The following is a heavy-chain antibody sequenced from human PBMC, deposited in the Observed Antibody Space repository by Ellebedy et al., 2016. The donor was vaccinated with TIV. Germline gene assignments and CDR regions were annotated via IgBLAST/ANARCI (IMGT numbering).Heavy chain of an antibody. CDR3: ARDTNVYLIDPHFDY. CDR1: GFTLSSNV. V-gene: IGHV3-30*03. CDR2: LSSDGSTQ. Sequence: PGGSLRLSCAASGFTLSSNVMPWVRQSPGQGLEWVAVLSSDGSTQYYEDSVKGRFTISRDISKNTLHLEMNSLSAEDTAVYYCARDTNVYLIDPHFDYWGQGALVTVSS. J-gene: IGHJ4*02. D-gene: IGHD3-22*01.